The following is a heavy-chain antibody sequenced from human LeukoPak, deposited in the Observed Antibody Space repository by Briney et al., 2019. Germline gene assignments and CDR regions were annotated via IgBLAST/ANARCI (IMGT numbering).Heavy chain of an antibody. D-gene: IGHD6-19*01. Sequence: SETLSLTRTVSGGSISSSSYYWGWIRQPPGKGLEWIGSIYYSGSTYYNPSLKSRVTISVDTSKNQFSLKLSSVTAADTAVYYCAREPGTSSGSGWSLGDDYWGQGTLVTVSS. CDR1: GGSISSSSYY. V-gene: IGHV4-39*07. CDR2: IYYSGST. CDR3: AREPGTSSGSGWSLGDDY. J-gene: IGHJ4*02.